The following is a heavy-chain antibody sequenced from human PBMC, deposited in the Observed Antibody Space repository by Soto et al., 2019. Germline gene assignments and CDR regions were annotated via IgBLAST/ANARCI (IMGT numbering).Heavy chain of an antibody. Sequence: GASVKVSCKASGYTFTSYGISWVRQAPGQGLEWMGWISAYNGNTNYAQKLQGRVTMTTDTYKSTAYMELRSLRSDDTAVYYCARDRFLDAIATGTIQDYSGRGTFVT. CDR2: ISAYNGNT. CDR1: GYTFTSYG. D-gene: IGHD1-1*01. CDR3: ARDRFLDAIATGTIQDY. J-gene: IGHJ4*02. V-gene: IGHV1-18*01.